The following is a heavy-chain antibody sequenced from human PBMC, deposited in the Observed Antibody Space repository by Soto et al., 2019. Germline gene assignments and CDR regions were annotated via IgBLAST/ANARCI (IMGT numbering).Heavy chain of an antibody. CDR3: ARGAGFTMIGGFYGMDV. J-gene: IGHJ6*02. D-gene: IGHD3-22*01. CDR1: GYTFTSYY. V-gene: IGHV1-8*01. Sequence: GASVKVSCKASGYTFTSYYIHWVRQAPGQGLEWMGWMNPNSGTTDYAQKFQGRVTMTRNTSISTAYMELSSLRSEDTAVYYCARGAGFTMIGGFYGMDVWGQGTTVTVSS. CDR2: MNPNSGTT.